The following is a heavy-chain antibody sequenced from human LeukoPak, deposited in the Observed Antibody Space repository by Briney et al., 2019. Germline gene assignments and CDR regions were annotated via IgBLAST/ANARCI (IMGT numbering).Heavy chain of an antibody. CDR2: ISSSSSYI. CDR3: ARDPPTTYYYDSSGYYYFSY. Sequence: PGGPLRLSCAASGFTFSSYSMNWVRQAPGKGLERVSSISSSSSYIYYADSVKGRFTISRDNAKNSLYLQMNSLRAEDTAVYYCARDPPTTYYYDSSGYYYFSYWGQGTLVTVSS. V-gene: IGHV3-21*01. CDR1: GFTFSSYS. J-gene: IGHJ4*02. D-gene: IGHD3-22*01.